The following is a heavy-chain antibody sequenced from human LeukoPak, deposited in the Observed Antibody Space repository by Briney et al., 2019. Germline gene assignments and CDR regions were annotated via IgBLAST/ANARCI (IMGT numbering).Heavy chain of an antibody. CDR1: GFTLSSYS. V-gene: IGHV3-21*04. CDR2: ISSSSSYI. D-gene: IGHD6-13*01. CDR3: AKEAVRSSIAVAGTRYFQH. J-gene: IGHJ1*01. Sequence: GGSLRLSCAASGFTLSSYSMNWVRQAPGKGLEWVSSISSSSSYIYYADSVKGRFTISRDNAKNSLYLQMNSLRAEDTAVYYCAKEAVRSSIAVAGTRYFQHWGQGTLVTVSS.